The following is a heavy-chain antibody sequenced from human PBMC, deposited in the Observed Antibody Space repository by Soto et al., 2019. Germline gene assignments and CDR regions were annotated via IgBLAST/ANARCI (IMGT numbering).Heavy chain of an antibody. CDR2: ISSSSSYI. V-gene: IGHV3-21*01. J-gene: IGHJ4*02. CDR3: ARDHYDFWSGYYLPFDY. CDR1: GFTFSSYS. D-gene: IGHD3-3*01. Sequence: EVQLVESGGGLVKPGGSLRLSCAASGFTFSSYSMNWVRQAPGKGLEWVSSISSSSSYIYYADSVKGRFTISRDNAKNSLYLQMNSLRAEDTAVYYCARDHYDFWSGYYLPFDYWGQGTLVTVSS.